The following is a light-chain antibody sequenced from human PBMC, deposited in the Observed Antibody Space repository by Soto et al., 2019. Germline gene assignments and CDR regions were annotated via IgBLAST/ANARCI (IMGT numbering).Light chain of an antibody. Sequence: EIVLTQSPGTLSLSPGERATLSCRASQSFSSSYIAWYQQKPGQAPRLLIYGASSRATGIPDRFSGGGSGTDFTLTIRRLEPEDSAVYYCQEYGTSRTFGQGTNVEIK. CDR2: GAS. CDR3: QEYGTSRT. J-gene: IGKJ1*01. V-gene: IGKV3-20*01. CDR1: QSFSSSY.